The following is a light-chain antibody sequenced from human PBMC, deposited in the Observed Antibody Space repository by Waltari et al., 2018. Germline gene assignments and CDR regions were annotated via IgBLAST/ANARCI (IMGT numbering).Light chain of an antibody. CDR2: AAS. Sequence: IVLTQSPGTLSLSTGERATLSCRASQSVSKYLAWYQQIPGQPPRLPIYAASTRATGIPDRFSGSGFGTDFSLTISRLEPEDFAVYYCQNHERLPATFGQGTKVEIK. V-gene: IGKV3-20*01. CDR3: QNHERLPAT. J-gene: IGKJ1*01. CDR1: QSVSKY.